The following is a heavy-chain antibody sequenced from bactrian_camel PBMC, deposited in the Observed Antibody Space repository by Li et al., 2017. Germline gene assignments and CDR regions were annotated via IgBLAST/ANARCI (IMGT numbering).Heavy chain of an antibody. CDR2: INSGGGST. J-gene: IGHJ4*01. Sequence: VQLVESGGGLVQPGGSLRLSCEISGYMYRGYCVGWVRQAPGKGLEWVSAINSGGGSTYYVDSVKGRFAISKDNAKNTLYLQMNSLKPEDTAVYYCAAVPSLAATMWRGYWGQGTQVTVS. CDR1: GYMYRGYC. V-gene: IGHV3S40*01. CDR3: AAVPSLAATMWRGY. D-gene: IGHD4*01.